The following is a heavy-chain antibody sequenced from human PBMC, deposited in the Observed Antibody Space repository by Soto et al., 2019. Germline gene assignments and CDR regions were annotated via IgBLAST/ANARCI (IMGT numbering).Heavy chain of an antibody. CDR3: ARRGYCSGGSCPSDYYYYYMEV. Sequence: SETLSLTCTVSGGSISSYYWSWIRQPPGKGLEWIGYIYYSGSTNYNPSLKSRVTISVDTSKNQFPLKLSSVTAADTAVYYCARRGYCSGGSCPSDYYYYYMEVWGKGTTVTVSS. CDR2: IYYSGST. CDR1: GGSISSYY. V-gene: IGHV4-59*08. J-gene: IGHJ6*03. D-gene: IGHD2-15*01.